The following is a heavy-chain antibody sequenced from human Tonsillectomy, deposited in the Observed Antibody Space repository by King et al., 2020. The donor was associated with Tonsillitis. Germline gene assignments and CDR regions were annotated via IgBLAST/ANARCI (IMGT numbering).Heavy chain of an antibody. CDR1: GYSISSGYY. V-gene: IGHV4-38-2*01. CDR3: ARAAYYYYCSACLFDY. Sequence: QLQESGPGLVKPSETLSLTCAVSGYSISSGYYWGWIRQPPGTGLEWIGSVYHSGSTYYNPSLKSRVTISVDTSNNQFSLQLSSVTAADTAVYYCARAAYYYYCSACLFDYWGRGTLVTVFS. J-gene: IGHJ4*02. D-gene: IGHD3-22*01. CDR2: VYHSGST.